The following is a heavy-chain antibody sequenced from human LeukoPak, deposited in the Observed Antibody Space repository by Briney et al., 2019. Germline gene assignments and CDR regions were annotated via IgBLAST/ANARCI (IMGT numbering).Heavy chain of an antibody. CDR2: TYYRSRWYT. D-gene: IGHD3-3*01. CDR1: GDSVSSNSAA. Sequence: SQTLSLTCAISGDSVSSNSAAWNWIRQSPSRGLEWLGRTYYRSRWYTDYGVSVKSRITINPDTSKNQFSLQLNSVTPEDTAVYYCAREATIFGVVIEVNDYWGQGTLVTVSS. CDR3: AREATIFGVVIEVNDY. J-gene: IGHJ4*02. V-gene: IGHV6-1*01.